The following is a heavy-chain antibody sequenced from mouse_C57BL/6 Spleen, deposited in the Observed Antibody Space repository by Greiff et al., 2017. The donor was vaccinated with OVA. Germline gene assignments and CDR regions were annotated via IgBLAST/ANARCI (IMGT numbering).Heavy chain of an antibody. CDR2: IWSGGST. D-gene: IGHD2-4*01. V-gene: IGHV2-2*01. CDR3: ARIDQIYYDYDGYFDV. J-gene: IGHJ1*03. Sequence: VKLQESGPGLVQPSQSLSITCTVSGFSLTSYGVHWVRQSPGKGLEWLGVIWSGGSTDSTAAFISRLSISKDNSKSQFFFKMNSLQADDTAIYYCARIDQIYYDYDGYFDVWGTGTTVTVSS. CDR1: GFSLTSYG.